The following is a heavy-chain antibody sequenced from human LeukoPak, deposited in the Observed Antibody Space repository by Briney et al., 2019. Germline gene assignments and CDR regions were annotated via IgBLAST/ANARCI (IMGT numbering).Heavy chain of an antibody. Sequence: SETLSLTCTVSGGSISSYYWSWIRQPPGKGLEWIGYIYYSGSTNYNPSLKSRVTISVDTSKNQFSLKLSSVTAADTAVYYCAKDLDYYGSGSYYDYWGQGTLVTVSS. CDR2: IYYSGST. CDR1: GGSISSYY. CDR3: AKDLDYYGSGSYYDY. D-gene: IGHD3-10*01. J-gene: IGHJ4*02. V-gene: IGHV4-59*12.